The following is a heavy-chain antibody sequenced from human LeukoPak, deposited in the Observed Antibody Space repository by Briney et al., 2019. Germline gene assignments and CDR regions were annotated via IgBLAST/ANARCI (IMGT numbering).Heavy chain of an antibody. CDR1: GFTLTNFD. CDR2: MNSNTGNT. J-gene: IGHJ2*01. V-gene: IGHV1-8*01. D-gene: IGHD3-22*01. Sequence: GASVKVSCKASGFTLTNFDINWVRQATGQGLEWMGWMNSNTGNTGYAQEFQGRVTMTRDTSIGTAYMELTNLRSDDTAVYYCARGRRGSSGPWSWYLDLWGRGTLVTASS. CDR3: ARGRRGSSGPWSWYLDL.